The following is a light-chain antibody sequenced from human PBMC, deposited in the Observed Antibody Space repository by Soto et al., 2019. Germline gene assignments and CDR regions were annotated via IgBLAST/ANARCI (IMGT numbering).Light chain of an antibody. V-gene: IGKV3-20*01. Sequence: EIVLTQSPGTLSLSPGERATLSCRASQSVSSSCLAWYQRKPGQAPRLLIYGASSRATGIPDRFSGSGSGTDFTLTISRLEPEDFAVYYCQQYGSSPWTFGQGTKVEIK. CDR2: GAS. J-gene: IGKJ1*01. CDR1: QSVSSSC. CDR3: QQYGSSPWT.